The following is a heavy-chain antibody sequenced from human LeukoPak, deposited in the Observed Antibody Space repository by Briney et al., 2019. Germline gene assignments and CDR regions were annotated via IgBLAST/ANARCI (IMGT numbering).Heavy chain of an antibody. Sequence: PGGSLRLSCAASGFTFSSYAMTWVRQAPGKGLEWVSTISGSGGATYYADSVKGRFTISRDNSENTLYLQMSSLRAEGTAVFYCTRPRTDNGYSIYFDYWGPGTLVTVSS. CDR1: GFTFSSYA. J-gene: IGHJ4*02. CDR2: ISGSGGAT. D-gene: IGHD4-11*01. CDR3: TRPRTDNGYSIYFDY. V-gene: IGHV3-23*01.